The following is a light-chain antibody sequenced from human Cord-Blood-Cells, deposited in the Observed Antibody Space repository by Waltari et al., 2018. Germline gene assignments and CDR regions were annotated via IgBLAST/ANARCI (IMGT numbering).Light chain of an antibody. J-gene: IGLJ2*01. CDR2: EVS. Sequence: QSALTQPPSASGSPGQSVTISCTGTSSDVGGYNYVSWYQQHPGKAPKLMSYEVSKRPSGFPDRFTGSKSGNTASLTVSGLQAEDEADYYCSSYAGSNNFDVVFGGGTKLTVL. CDR1: SSDVGGYNY. V-gene: IGLV2-8*01. CDR3: SSYAGSNNFDVV.